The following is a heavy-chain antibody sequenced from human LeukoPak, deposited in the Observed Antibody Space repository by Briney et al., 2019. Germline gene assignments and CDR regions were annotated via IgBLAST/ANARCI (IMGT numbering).Heavy chain of an antibody. CDR2: ISSSSSYI. V-gene: IGHV3-21*01. Sequence: GGSLRLSCAASGFTFSSYSMNWVRQAPGKGLEWVSSISSSSSYIYYADSVKGRFTISRDNAKNSLYLQMNSLRAEDTAVYNCARAVAGRNAAFDIWGQGTMVTVSS. D-gene: IGHD6-19*01. J-gene: IGHJ3*02. CDR1: GFTFSSYS. CDR3: ARAVAGRNAAFDI.